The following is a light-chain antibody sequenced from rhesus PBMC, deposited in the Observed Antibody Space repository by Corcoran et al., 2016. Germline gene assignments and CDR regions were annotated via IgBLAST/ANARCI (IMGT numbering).Light chain of an antibody. J-gene: IGKJ2*01. Sequence: DIQMTQSPSSLSASVGDRVTITCRASQGISDYLNWYQQKPGKAPKRLIYADSSLESGVPSSFSGSGFGTDFTRTSHSLQPEDFAAYYCLQGYSTPYSFGQGTKVEIK. CDR2: ADS. CDR3: LQGYSTPYS. V-gene: IGKV1-36*02. CDR1: QGISDY.